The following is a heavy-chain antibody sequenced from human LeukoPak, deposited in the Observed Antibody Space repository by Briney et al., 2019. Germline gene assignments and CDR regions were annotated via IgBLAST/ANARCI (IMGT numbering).Heavy chain of an antibody. CDR2: IYYSGST. CDR3: ARVNLLEGGLDY. V-gene: IGHV4-59*01. CDR1: GGSISSYY. Sequence: PSETLSLTCTVSGGSISSYYWGWIRQPPGKGLEWIGYIYYSGSTNYNPSLKSRVTISVDTSKNQFSLKLSSVTAADTAVYYCARVNLLEGGLDYWGQGTLVTVSS. J-gene: IGHJ4*02. D-gene: IGHD1-14*01.